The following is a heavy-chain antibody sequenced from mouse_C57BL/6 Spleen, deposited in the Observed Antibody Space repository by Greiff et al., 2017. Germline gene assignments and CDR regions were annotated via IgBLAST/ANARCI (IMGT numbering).Heavy chain of an antibody. V-gene: IGHV1-82*01. Sequence: VQLKESGPELVKPGASVKMSCKASGYAFSSSWMNWVKPRPGKGLEWIGRIYPGDGDTNYNGKLKGKATLTADKSSSTTYMQLSSLTSDDSAVYFCARGDYYYGSSSGYFDVWGKGTTVTVSS. CDR1: GYAFSSSW. D-gene: IGHD1-1*01. CDR3: ARGDYYYGSSSGYFDV. J-gene: IGHJ1*03. CDR2: IYPGDGDT.